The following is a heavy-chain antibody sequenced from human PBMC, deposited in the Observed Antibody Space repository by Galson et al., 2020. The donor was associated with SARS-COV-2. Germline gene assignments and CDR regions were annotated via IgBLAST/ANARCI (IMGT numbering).Heavy chain of an antibody. Sequence: QTGGSLRLSCAASGYTVSTTYMIWVRQAPGPRLESVSVISTAGTTYYADSVKGRFTISRDNSENTVYLQMNSLRAEDPAVYYCARDRFGAFYFDYWGQGTLVTVSS. CDR3: ARDRFGAFYFDY. J-gene: IGHJ4*02. D-gene: IGHD3-10*01. CDR1: GYTVSTTY. V-gene: IGHV3-53*01. CDR2: ISTAGTT.